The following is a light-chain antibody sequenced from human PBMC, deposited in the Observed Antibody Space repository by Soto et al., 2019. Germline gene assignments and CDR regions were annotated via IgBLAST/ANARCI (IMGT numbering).Light chain of an antibody. Sequence: EIVMTQSPVTLSVSPGERATLSCRASQSVSSNLAWYQQKPGQAPRLLTYGASTRATGIPARFSGSGSGTEFTLTISSLQSEDFAVYYCQQYNNWPPWTFGQGTKVEIK. J-gene: IGKJ1*01. CDR3: QQYNNWPPWT. V-gene: IGKV3-15*01. CDR2: GAS. CDR1: QSVSSN.